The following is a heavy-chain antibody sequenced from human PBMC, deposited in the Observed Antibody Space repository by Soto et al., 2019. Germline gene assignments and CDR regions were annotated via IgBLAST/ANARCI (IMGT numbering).Heavy chain of an antibody. D-gene: IGHD3-3*01. CDR2: IIPMFGPA. V-gene: IGHV1-69*12. CDR1: GGTFSNYA. Sequence: QVQLVQSGAEVKKPGSSVTVSCTASGGTFSNYAVSWVRQAPGQGLEWMGGIIPMFGPAKYAQRFQGRVTITADESTSTAYMELSSLRSEDTAVYYCARGGERLLRNPDPFEIWGQGTMVTVSS. CDR3: ARGGERLLRNPDPFEI. J-gene: IGHJ3*02.